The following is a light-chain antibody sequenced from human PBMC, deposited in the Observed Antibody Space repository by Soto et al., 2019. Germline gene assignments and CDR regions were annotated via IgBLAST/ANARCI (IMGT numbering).Light chain of an antibody. CDR1: QGISNY. CDR3: QKYNSAGM. Sequence: DIPMTQSPSSLSASVGDRVTITCRASQGISNYLAWYQQKPGKVPKLLIYAASTLQSGVPSRFSGSGSGTDFTLTISSRQPEDVATYYCQKYNSAGMFGQGTKVEIQ. V-gene: IGKV1-27*01. CDR2: AAS. J-gene: IGKJ1*01.